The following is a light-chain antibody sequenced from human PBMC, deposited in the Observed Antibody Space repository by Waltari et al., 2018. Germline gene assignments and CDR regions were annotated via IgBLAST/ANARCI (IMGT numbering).Light chain of an antibody. CDR1: QTIRTTY. V-gene: IGKV3-20*01. Sequence: EIVLTQSTGTLSLSPGEGAALSCRTSQTIRTTYLAWYQQKPGQAPTLLIYGTFSSATGIPDRFTGSGSGTDFSLTISSLEAEDFATYYCQQYDISPLTFGGGTKVEIK. CDR3: QQYDISPLT. CDR2: GTF. J-gene: IGKJ4*01.